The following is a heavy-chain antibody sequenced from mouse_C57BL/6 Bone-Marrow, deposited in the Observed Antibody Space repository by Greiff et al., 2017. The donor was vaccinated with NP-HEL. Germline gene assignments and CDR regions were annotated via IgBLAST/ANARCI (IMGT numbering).Heavy chain of an antibody. Sequence: VQLQQSGAELVRPGASVTLSCKASGYTFTDYEMHWVKQTPVHGLEWIGAIDPETGGTAYNQKFKGKAILTADKSSSTAYMELRSLTSEDSAVYYCTRGGIYFDYWGQGTTLTVSS. J-gene: IGHJ2*01. CDR2: IDPETGGT. V-gene: IGHV1-15*01. CDR1: GYTFTDYE. CDR3: TRGGIYFDY.